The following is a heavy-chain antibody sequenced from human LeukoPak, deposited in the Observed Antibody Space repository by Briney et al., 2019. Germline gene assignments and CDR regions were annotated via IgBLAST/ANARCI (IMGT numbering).Heavy chain of an antibody. J-gene: IGHJ4*02. CDR1: GFTFDDYA. CDR2: ISSSRSTI. Sequence: GRSLRLSCAASGFTFDDYAMHWVRQAPGKGLERVSYISSSRSTIYYADSVKGRFTISRDNAKNSLYLQMNSLRAEDTAVYYCARPAGYGGNAFDYWGQGTLVTVSS. V-gene: IGHV3-48*01. CDR3: ARPAGYGGNAFDY. D-gene: IGHD4-23*01.